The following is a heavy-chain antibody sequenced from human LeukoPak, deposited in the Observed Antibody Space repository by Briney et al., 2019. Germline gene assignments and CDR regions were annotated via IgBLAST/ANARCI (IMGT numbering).Heavy chain of an antibody. CDR3: AGGALYYDILTGYYGSPDGMDV. CDR2: LYSGGST. D-gene: IGHD3-9*01. CDR1: GFTVSSNY. V-gene: IGHV3-53*01. Sequence: GGSLRLSCAASGFTVSSNYMSWVRQAPGKGLEWVSVLYSGGSTYYADSVKGRFTISRDNSKNTLYLQMNSLRAEDTAVYYCAGGALYYDILTGYYGSPDGMDVWGQGTTVTVSS. J-gene: IGHJ6*02.